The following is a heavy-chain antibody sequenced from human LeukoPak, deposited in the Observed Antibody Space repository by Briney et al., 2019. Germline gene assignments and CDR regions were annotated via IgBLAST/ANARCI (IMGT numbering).Heavy chain of an antibody. V-gene: IGHV4-34*01. D-gene: IGHD2-2*01. CDR3: ASNIVVVPAAIRGGRGFFDY. Sequence: SETLSLTCAVYGGSFSGYYWSWIRQPPGKGLEWIGEINHSGSTNYNPSLKSRVTISVDTSKNQFSLKLSSVTAADTAVYYCASNIVVVPAAIRGGRGFFDYWGQGTLVTVSS. J-gene: IGHJ4*02. CDR1: GGSFSGYY. CDR2: INHSGST.